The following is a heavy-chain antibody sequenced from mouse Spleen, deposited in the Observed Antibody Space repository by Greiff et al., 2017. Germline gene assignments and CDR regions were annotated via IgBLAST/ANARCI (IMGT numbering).Heavy chain of an antibody. J-gene: IGHJ4*01. CDR3: AIREYGNLYAMDY. Sequence: VQLQQSGAELVKPGASVKMSCKASGYTFPTYPIEWMQQNPGKSLEWIGNFHPYNDDTKYYQKFKGKATLTVDKSSSTAYMQLSSLTSEDSAVYYCAIREYGNLYAMDYWGQGTSVTVSS. CDR2: FHPYNDDT. D-gene: IGHD2-10*02. CDR1: GYTFPTYP. V-gene: IGHV1-47*01.